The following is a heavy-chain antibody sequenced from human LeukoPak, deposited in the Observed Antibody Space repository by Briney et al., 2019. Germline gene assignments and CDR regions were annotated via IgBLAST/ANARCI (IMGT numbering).Heavy chain of an antibody. CDR1: GGSFSGYY. D-gene: IGHD3-22*01. J-gene: IGHJ4*02. CDR3: ARGAYYHDSSGYFRGAEIDY. CDR2: INHSGST. Sequence: PSETLSLTCAVYGGSFSGYYWSWIREPPGKGLEWIGEINHSGSTNYNPSLKSRVTISVDTSNNQFSLKLSSVTAADTAVYYCARGAYYHDSSGYFRGAEIDYWGQGTLVTVSS. V-gene: IGHV4-34*01.